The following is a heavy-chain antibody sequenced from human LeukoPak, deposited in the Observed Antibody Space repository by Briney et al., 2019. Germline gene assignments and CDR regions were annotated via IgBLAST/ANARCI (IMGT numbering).Heavy chain of an antibody. CDR1: GGSISSYY. CDR2: IYYSGST. D-gene: IGHD2-21*02. Sequence: SETLSLTCTVSGGSISSYYWSWIRQPPGKGLDWIGYIYYSGSTNYNPSLKSRVTISVDTSKNQFSLKLSSVTAADTAVYYCARPSELTYCGGDCYSGHAFDIWGQGTMVTVSS. V-gene: IGHV4-59*01. J-gene: IGHJ3*02. CDR3: ARPSELTYCGGDCYSGHAFDI.